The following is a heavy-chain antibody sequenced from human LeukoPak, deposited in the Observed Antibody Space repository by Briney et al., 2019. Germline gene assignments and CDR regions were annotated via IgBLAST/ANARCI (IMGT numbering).Heavy chain of an antibody. CDR2: INHSGST. J-gene: IGHJ4*02. D-gene: IGHD6-19*01. CDR3: ARVRGRSAVAGRRGYYFDY. Sequence: SETLSLTCAVYGGSFSGYYWSWIRQPPGKGLEWIGEINHSGSTNYNPSLKSRVTISVDTSKNQLSLKLSSVTAADTAVYYCARVRGRSAVAGRRGYYFDYWGQGTLVTVSS. CDR1: GGSFSGYY. V-gene: IGHV4-34*01.